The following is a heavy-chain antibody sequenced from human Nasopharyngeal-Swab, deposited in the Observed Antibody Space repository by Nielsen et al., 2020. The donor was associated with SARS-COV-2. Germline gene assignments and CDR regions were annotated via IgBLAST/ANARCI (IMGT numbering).Heavy chain of an antibody. V-gene: IGHV3-7*01. CDR1: GFTFSSYW. CDR2: IKQDGSEK. CDR3: ARDGYGGNGYYYYYGMDV. D-gene: IGHD4-23*01. Sequence: GGSLRLSCAASGFTFSSYWMSWVRQAPGKGLEWVAKIKQDGSEKYYVDSVKGRFTISRDNAKNSLYLQMNSLRAEDTAVYYCARDGYGGNGYYYYYGMDVWGQGTTVTVSS. J-gene: IGHJ6*02.